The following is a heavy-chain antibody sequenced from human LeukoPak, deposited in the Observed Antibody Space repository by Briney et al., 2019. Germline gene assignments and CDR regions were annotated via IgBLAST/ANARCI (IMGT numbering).Heavy chain of an antibody. CDR3: AKDQEYSSSWYGVYYFDY. CDR2: ISGSGGST. J-gene: IGHJ4*02. CDR1: GFTFSSYA. V-gene: IGHV3-23*01. D-gene: IGHD6-13*01. Sequence: GASLRLSCAASGFTFSSYAMSWVRQAPGKGLEWVSAISGSGGSTYYADSVKGRFTISRDNSKNTLYLQMNSLGAEDTAVYYCAKDQEYSSSWYGVYYFDYWGQGTLVTVSS.